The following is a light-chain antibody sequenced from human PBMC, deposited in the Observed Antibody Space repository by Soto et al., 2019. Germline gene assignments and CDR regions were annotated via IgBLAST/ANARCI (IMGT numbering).Light chain of an antibody. J-gene: IGKJ4*01. Sequence: ELTQSPATLSLSPGERATLSCRASRSIISYLAWYQQTPGQAPRLLIYDASNRATGIPARFSGSGSGTDFTLTISSLEPEDSAVYYCQQRSNWPPAPTFGGGTKVDIK. CDR3: QQRSNWPPAPT. CDR2: DAS. CDR1: RSIISY. V-gene: IGKV3-11*01.